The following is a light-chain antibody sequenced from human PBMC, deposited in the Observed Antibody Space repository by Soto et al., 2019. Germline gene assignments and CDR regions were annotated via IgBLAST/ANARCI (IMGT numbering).Light chain of an antibody. J-gene: IGLJ1*01. CDR2: EVS. V-gene: IGLV2-14*01. CDR1: SSDVGGYNY. CDR3: SSYTSSSTYV. Sequence: QSVLTQPASVSGSPGQSNTISCTGTSSDVGGYNYVSWYQQHPGKAPKLMLYEVSNRPAGVSNRFSGSKSGNTASLTISGLQAEDEADYYCSSYTSSSTYVFGNGNKVTVL.